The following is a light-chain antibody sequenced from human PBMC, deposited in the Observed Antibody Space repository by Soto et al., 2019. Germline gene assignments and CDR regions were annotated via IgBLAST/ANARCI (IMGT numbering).Light chain of an antibody. CDR3: SSQGGSGSNAFVV. Sequence: QSVLTQPPSASGSPGQSVTISCTGTSSDVGGYNYVSWYQQYPGKAPKLMIYEVTKWPSGVPDRFSGSKSGNTASLTVSGLQAEDEAEYYCSSQGGSGSNAFVVYGGGTKLTVL. J-gene: IGLJ2*01. V-gene: IGLV2-8*01. CDR2: EVT. CDR1: SSDVGGYNY.